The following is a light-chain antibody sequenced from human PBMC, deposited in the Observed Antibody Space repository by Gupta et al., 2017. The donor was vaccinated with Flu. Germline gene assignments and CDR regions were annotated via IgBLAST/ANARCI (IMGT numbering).Light chain of an antibody. CDR3: VTWDDSLSAYV. V-gene: IGLV1-47*01. CDR2: RNN. J-gene: IGLJ1*01. CDR1: NSNIGSHS. Sequence: SNSNIGSHSIHWFQQLPGTAPKLLIYRNNQRPSGVPDRFSGSKSGTSASLAISGLRSEDEADYYCVTWDDSLSAYVFGTGTKVTVL.